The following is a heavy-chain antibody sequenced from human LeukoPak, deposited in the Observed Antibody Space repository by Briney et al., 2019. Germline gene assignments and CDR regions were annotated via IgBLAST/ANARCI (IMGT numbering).Heavy chain of an antibody. V-gene: IGHV3-7*01. CDR2: IKQDGSEK. D-gene: IGHD4-17*01. CDR1: GFTFSSYW. J-gene: IGHJ6*03. Sequence: GGSLRLSCAASGFTFSSYWMSWVRQAPGKGLEWVANIKQDGSEKYYVDSVKGRFTISRDNAKNSLYLQMNSLRAEDTAVYYCARAPGTTVTTRPYYYYYYMDVWGKGTTVTISS. CDR3: ARAPGTTVTTRPYYYYYYMDV.